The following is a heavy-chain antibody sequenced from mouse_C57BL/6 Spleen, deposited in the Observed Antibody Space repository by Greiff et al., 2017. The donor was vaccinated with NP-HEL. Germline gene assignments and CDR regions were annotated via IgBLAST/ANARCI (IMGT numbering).Heavy chain of an antibody. CDR2: INPYNGDT. J-gene: IGHJ1*03. Sequence: EVQLQQSGPELVKPGDSVKISCKASGYSFTGYFMNWVMQSHGKSLEWIGRINPYNGDTFYNQKFKGKATLTVDKSSSTAHMVLRSLTSEDSAVYYCARGDTALVDWYFDVWGTGTTVTVSS. V-gene: IGHV1-20*01. CDR1: GYSFTGYF. D-gene: IGHD1-1*01. CDR3: ARGDTALVDWYFDV.